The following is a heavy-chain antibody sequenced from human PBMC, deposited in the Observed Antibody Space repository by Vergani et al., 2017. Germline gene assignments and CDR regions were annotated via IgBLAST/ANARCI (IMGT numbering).Heavy chain of an antibody. Sequence: EVQLVESGGGLVQPGGSLRLSCAASGFIFRSHSMNWVRQAPGKGLEWVSYISSDGRTSYYAGSVKGRFTISRDNAKNSLYLKMNSLRAEDTAVYYCARDPVPDCDSLTGYYGLDVWGQGTTVTVSS. D-gene: IGHD3-9*01. CDR2: ISSDGRTS. CDR1: GFIFRSHS. CDR3: ARDPVPDCDSLTGYYGLDV. J-gene: IGHJ6*02. V-gene: IGHV3-48*01.